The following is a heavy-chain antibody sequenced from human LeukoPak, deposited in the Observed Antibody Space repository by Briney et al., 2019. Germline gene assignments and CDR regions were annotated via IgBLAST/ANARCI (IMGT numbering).Heavy chain of an antibody. Sequence: ASVKVSCKASGYTFTGYYMHWVRQAPGQGLEWMGWINPNSGGTNYAQKFQGRVTMTRDTSISTAYMELSRLRSDDTAVYYCARDNYYGSGSYYHMPDYYYYYYMDVWGKGTTVTISS. J-gene: IGHJ6*03. CDR1: GYTFTGYY. D-gene: IGHD3-10*01. CDR3: ARDNYYGSGSYYHMPDYYYYYYMDV. CDR2: INPNSGGT. V-gene: IGHV1-2*02.